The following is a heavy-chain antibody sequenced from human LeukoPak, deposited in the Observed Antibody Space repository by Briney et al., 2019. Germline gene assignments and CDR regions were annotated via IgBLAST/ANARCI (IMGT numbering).Heavy chain of an antibody. CDR3: ARGGSGGYYYYYMDV. Sequence: PSETLSLTCTVSGGSISSYYWSWIRQPPGKGLEWIGYIYYSGSTNYNPSLKSRVTISVDTSKNQFSLKLSSVTAADTAVYYCARGGSGGYYYYYMDVWGKGTTVTISS. J-gene: IGHJ6*03. CDR1: GGSISSYY. V-gene: IGHV4-59*08. CDR2: IYYSGST. D-gene: IGHD1-14*01.